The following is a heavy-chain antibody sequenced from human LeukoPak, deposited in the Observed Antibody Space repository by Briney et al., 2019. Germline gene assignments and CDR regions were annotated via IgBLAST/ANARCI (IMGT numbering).Heavy chain of an antibody. J-gene: IGHJ5*02. Sequence: PGGSLRLSCAASGFTFSSYAMHWVRQAPGKGLEWVAVISYDGSNKYYADSVKGRFTISRDNAKNSLYLQMNSLRAEDTAVYYCARVSGGPNWFDPWGQGTLVTVSS. D-gene: IGHD3-10*01. V-gene: IGHV3-30-3*01. CDR2: ISYDGSNK. CDR3: ARVSGGPNWFDP. CDR1: GFTFSSYA.